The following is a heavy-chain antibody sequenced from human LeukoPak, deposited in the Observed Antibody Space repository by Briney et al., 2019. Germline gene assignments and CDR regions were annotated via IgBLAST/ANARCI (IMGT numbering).Heavy chain of an antibody. V-gene: IGHV3-7*01. Sequence: GGSLRLSCAASGFTFRNYWMSWVRQAPGTGLEWVANIKQDGSDRNYVTSVRGRFTISRDNAESSLYLQMNSLRVEDTAVYYCARAWGYFDYWGQGTLVTVSS. D-gene: IGHD3-16*01. CDR1: GFTFRNYW. J-gene: IGHJ4*02. CDR2: IKQDGSDR. CDR3: ARAWGYFDY.